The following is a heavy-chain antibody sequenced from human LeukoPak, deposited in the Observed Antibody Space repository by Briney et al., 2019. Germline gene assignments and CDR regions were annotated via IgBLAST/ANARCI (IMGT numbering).Heavy chain of an antibody. D-gene: IGHD6-13*01. V-gene: IGHV3-9*01. Sequence: GRSLRLSCAGSGFTFDDYAMHWVRQAPGKGLEWVSGISWNSGKIDYVDSVQGRFTISRDNAKKSLYLQMNSLKVEDTAFYYCAKFGGGQQLPSWGQGTLVTVSS. J-gene: IGHJ5*02. CDR2: ISWNSGKI. CDR3: AKFGGGQQLPS. CDR1: GFTFDDYA.